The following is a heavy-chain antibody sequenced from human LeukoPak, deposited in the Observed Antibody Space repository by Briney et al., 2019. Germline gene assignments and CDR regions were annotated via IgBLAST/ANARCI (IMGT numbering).Heavy chain of an antibody. CDR3: ARGPGGEYFLGFDP. V-gene: IGHV1-69*13. Sequence: SVKVSCKASGGTFSSYAISWVRQAPGQGLEWMGGIIPIFGTANYAQKFQGRVTITADESTSTAYMELSSLRSEDTAVYYCARGPGGEYFLGFDPWGQGTLVTVSS. CDR2: IIPIFGTA. CDR1: GGTFSSYA. D-gene: IGHD3-16*01. J-gene: IGHJ5*02.